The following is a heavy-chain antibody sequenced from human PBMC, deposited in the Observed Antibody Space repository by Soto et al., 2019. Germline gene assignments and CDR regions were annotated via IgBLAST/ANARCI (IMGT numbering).Heavy chain of an antibody. D-gene: IGHD2-8*01. J-gene: IGHJ4*02. CDR1: EFTFNRHA. CDR3: ARVSGHVYATLHGPFDY. Sequence: QVQLVESGGGVVQPGRSLRLSCAASEFTFNRHAMHWVRQAPSKGLEWVAVISHDGRIKYYADSVKGRFTISRDNSMNTLDLQMNSLRAEDTAIYFCARVSGHVYATLHGPFDYWGQGTLVTVSS. CDR2: ISHDGRIK. V-gene: IGHV3-30*04.